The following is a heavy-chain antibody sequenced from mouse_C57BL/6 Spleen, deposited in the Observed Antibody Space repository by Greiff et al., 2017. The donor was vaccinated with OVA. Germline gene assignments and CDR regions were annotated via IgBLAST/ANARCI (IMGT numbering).Heavy chain of an antibody. CDR1: GYTFTSYD. D-gene: IGHD4-1*02. J-gene: IGHJ2*01. V-gene: IGHV1-85*01. Sequence: QVQLQQSGPELVKPGASVKLSCKASGYTFTSYDINWVKQRPGQGLEWIGGIYPSDGSTKYNEKFKGKATLTGDTSSSTAYVELHSLTSEDSAVYFCTREATGTCDFWGPGTTLTVSS. CDR2: IYPSDGST. CDR3: TREATGTCDF.